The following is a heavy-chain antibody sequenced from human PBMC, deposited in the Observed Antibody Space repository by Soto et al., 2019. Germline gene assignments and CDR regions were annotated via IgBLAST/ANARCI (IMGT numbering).Heavy chain of an antibody. CDR2: MYPGDSDT. CDR1: GYDFNTNW. CDR3: ARLPRDCNKTSCYYADH. Sequence: GESLKISCRGSGYDFNTNWFGWVRQLPGRGREGVGSMYPGDSDTRYNPSLQGHVTLPVDVTVRTAFLQWRRLETSETGMYFCARLPRDCNKTSCYYADHWGQGTQVTVSS. D-gene: IGHD3-3*01. V-gene: IGHV5-51*01. J-gene: IGHJ4*02.